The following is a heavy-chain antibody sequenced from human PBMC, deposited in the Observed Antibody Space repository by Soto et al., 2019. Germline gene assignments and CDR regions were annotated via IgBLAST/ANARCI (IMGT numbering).Heavy chain of an antibody. CDR3: AKGRIDFWSGYYPNWFDP. D-gene: IGHD3-3*01. Sequence: GGSLRLSCAASGFTFSSYAMSWVRQAPGKGLEWVSAISGSGGSTYYGDSVKGRFTISRANSKNPLYLQMNGLRAEDTAVYYCAKGRIDFWSGYYPNWFDPWGQGTLVTVSS. CDR2: ISGSGGST. J-gene: IGHJ5*02. V-gene: IGHV3-23*01. CDR1: GFTFSSYA.